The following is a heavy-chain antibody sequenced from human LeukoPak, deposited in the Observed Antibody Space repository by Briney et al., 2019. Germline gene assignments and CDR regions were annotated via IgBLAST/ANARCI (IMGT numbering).Heavy chain of an antibody. V-gene: IGHV1-46*01. Sequence: ASVKVSCKASGYTFTSYYMHWVRQAPGQGLEWMGIVNPSGGSTSYAQKFQGRVTMTRDTSTSTVYMELSSLRSEDTAVYYCASNPHGSGSYYSFDYWGQGTLVTVSS. CDR2: VNPSGGST. D-gene: IGHD3-10*01. J-gene: IGHJ4*02. CDR3: ASNPHGSGSYYSFDY. CDR1: GYTFTSYY.